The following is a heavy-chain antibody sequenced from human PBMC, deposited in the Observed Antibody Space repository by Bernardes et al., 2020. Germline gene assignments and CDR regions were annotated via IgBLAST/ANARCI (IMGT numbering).Heavy chain of an antibody. V-gene: IGHV1-18*01. CDR1: GYTFTSYG. CDR3: ARESEFSLGGP. D-gene: IGHD3-16*01. J-gene: IGHJ5*02. CDR2: ISAYNGNT. Sequence: ASVKVSCKASGYTFTSYGISWVRQAPGQGLEWMGWISAYNGNTNYAQKVQGRVTMTTDTSTSTDYMELRSLRSDDTAMYYCARESEFSLGGPWGQGTLVTVSS.